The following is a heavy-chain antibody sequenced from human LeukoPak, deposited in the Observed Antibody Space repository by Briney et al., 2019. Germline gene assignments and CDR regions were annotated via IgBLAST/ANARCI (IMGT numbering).Heavy chain of an antibody. D-gene: IGHD3-3*01. CDR3: ARGLRFFSYPAHFDC. V-gene: IGHV4-30-2*01. J-gene: IGHJ4*02. Sequence: SETLSLTCTVSGGSISIGGYYWSWVRQPPGKGLEWIGYIYHSGSTYYNPSLKSRVTISVDRSKNQFSLKLSSVTAADTAVYYCARGLRFFSYPAHFDCWGQGTLVTVSS. CDR1: GGSISIGGYY. CDR2: IYHSGST.